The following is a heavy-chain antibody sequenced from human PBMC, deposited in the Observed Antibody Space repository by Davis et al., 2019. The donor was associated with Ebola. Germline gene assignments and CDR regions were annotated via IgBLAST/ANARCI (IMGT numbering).Heavy chain of an antibody. CDR2: INHSGST. J-gene: IGHJ6*02. CDR1: GGSISSGGYS. Sequence: MPSETLSLTCAVSGGSISSGGYSWSWIRQPPGKGLEWIGYINHSGSTNYNPSLKSRVTISVDTSKNQFSLQLNSVTPEDTAVYYCARGEDEYSSSMGVWGQGTTVTVSS. D-gene: IGHD6-6*01. CDR3: ARGEDEYSSSMGV. V-gene: IGHV4-30-2*01.